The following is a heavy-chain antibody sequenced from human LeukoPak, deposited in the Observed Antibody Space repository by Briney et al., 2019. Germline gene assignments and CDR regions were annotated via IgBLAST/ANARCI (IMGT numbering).Heavy chain of an antibody. D-gene: IGHD2-2*01. CDR1: GFTFSNAW. CDR2: IKSKTDGETT. CDR3: ATDQTYCSTTACYRYYFDY. J-gene: IGHJ4*02. Sequence: GGSLRLSCAASGFTFSNAWMTWVSHAPGKGLEWVGRIKSKTDGETTDYAAPLKGRFTISRDDSKNTLYLQMNSMKTEDTAVYYCATDQTYCSTTACYRYYFDYWGQGTLVTVSS. V-gene: IGHV3-15*01.